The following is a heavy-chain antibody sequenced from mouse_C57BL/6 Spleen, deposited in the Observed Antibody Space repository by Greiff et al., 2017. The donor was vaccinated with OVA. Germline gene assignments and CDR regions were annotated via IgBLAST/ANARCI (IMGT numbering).Heavy chain of an antibody. CDR2: INPGSGGT. J-gene: IGHJ2*01. CDR3: ARDCDYDHFDY. D-gene: IGHD2-4*01. CDR1: GYAFTNYL. Sequence: VKLQQSGAELVRPGTSVKVSCKASGYAFTNYLIEWVKQRPGQGLEWIGVINPGSGGTDYNEKFKGKATLTADKSSSTAYMQLSSLTSEDSAVYVCARDCDYDHFDYWGQGTTLTVSS. V-gene: IGHV1-54*01.